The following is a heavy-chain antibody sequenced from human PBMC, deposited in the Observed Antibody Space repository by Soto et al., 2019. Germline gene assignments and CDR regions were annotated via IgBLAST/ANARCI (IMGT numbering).Heavy chain of an antibody. CDR3: ARQAARNYIDS. J-gene: IGHJ4*02. Sequence: GGSLRLPCAASGFTFTDYSMSWIRQAPVKGLEWLAFIDSRGRTLSYADSVKGRFTISRDNAKNSLYLQMHSLRADDTAVYYCARQAARNYIDSWGQGDVVTVSS. CDR1: GFTFTDYS. V-gene: IGHV3-11*01. CDR2: IDSRGRTL. D-gene: IGHD6-6*01.